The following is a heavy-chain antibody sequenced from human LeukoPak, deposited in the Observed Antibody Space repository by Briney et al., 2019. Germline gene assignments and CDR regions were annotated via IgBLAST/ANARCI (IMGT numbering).Heavy chain of an antibody. Sequence: TSETLSLTCTVSGGSLSSDYWTWIRQPPGKRLQWIGYIYYSGSTNYNPSLKSRVTISVDTSKNQFSLKLSSVTAADTAVYYCVRHRRGCSGGSCYSGYFQHWGQGTLVTVSS. CDR3: VRHRRGCSGGSCYSGYFQH. J-gene: IGHJ1*01. CDR2: IYYSGST. D-gene: IGHD2-15*01. V-gene: IGHV4-59*08. CDR1: GGSLSSDY.